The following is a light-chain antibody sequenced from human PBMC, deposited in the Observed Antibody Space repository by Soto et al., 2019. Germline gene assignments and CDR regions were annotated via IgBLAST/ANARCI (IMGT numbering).Light chain of an antibody. CDR2: AAS. Sequence: IVLTQSPGTLSLSPGERATLSCRSSQVVSSSYLAWYQQKPAQPPRLLIYAASSRATGIPDRFSGSGSGTDFTLTISRLEPEDFAVYYCQQYGSSATFGQGTKLEIK. CDR1: QVVSSSY. V-gene: IGKV3-20*01. J-gene: IGKJ2*01. CDR3: QQYGSSAT.